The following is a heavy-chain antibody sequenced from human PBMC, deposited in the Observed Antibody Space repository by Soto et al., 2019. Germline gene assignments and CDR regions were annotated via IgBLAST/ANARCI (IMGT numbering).Heavy chain of an antibody. CDR3: AIANYGDNDY. J-gene: IGHJ4*02. Sequence: QVQLVQSGAEVKKPGASVKVSCKAPGYIFPSSTISWVRQAPGQGLEWMGWISAYNGNIKDAQKFQGRFTMTTDTSTSTVYMELRSLTSDDTAMYYCAIANYGDNDYWGQGTLVTVSS. CDR1: GYIFPSST. V-gene: IGHV1-18*01. D-gene: IGHD4-17*01. CDR2: ISAYNGNI.